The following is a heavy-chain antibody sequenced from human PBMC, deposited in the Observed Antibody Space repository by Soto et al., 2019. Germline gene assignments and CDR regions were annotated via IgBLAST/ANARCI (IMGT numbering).Heavy chain of an antibody. D-gene: IGHD3-22*01. CDR2: INPNSGGT. J-gene: IGHJ3*02. CDR3: ARTINYYNSSGYPRAAFDI. CDR1: GYTFTGYY. V-gene: IGHV1-2*04. Sequence: QVQLVQSGAEVKKPGASVKVSCKAYGYTFTGYYMHWVRQAPGQGLAWMGWINPNSGGTNYAQKLQGWVTMTRDTSISTAYMELSRLRSDDTAVYYCARTINYYNSSGYPRAAFDIWGQGTMVTVSS.